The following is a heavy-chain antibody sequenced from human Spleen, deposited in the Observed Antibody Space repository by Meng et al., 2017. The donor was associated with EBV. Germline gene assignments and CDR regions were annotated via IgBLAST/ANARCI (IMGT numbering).Heavy chain of an antibody. Sequence: QVQLVQSGAEVKKXXSXVKVSXXAXXGTFRSYAISWVRQAPGQGLEWMGGIIPIFGASNYAQKFQGRVTITADESTRTSYMELSSLRSEDTAVYYCARDSHYGSGTYYNVFDSWGQGTLVTVSS. D-gene: IGHD3-10*01. CDR1: XGTFRSYA. V-gene: IGHV1-69*01. CDR3: ARDSHYGSGTYYNVFDS. CDR2: IIPIFGAS. J-gene: IGHJ4*02.